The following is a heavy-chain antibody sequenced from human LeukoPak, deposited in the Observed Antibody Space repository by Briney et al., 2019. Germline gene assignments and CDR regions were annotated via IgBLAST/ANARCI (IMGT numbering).Heavy chain of an antibody. CDR2: INHSGST. J-gene: IGHJ4*02. CDR1: GGSFSGYY. Sequence: SETLSLTCAVYGGSFSGYYWSWIRQPPGKGLEWIGEINHSGSTNYNPSLKSRVTISVDTSKNQFSLKLSSVTAADTAVYYCARDRLLRYFDWSMTCFDYWGQGTLVTVSS. D-gene: IGHD3-9*01. CDR3: ARDRLLRYFDWSMTCFDY. V-gene: IGHV4-34*01.